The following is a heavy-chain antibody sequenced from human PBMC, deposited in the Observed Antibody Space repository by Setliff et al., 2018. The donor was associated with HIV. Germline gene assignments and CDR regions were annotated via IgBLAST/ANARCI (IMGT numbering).Heavy chain of an antibody. CDR2: IYYSGIT. V-gene: IGHV4-39*01. CDR3: ARLRETEGKYYLSARRGGARTVDY. D-gene: IGHD6-6*01. Sequence: SETLSLTCTVSGGSISSTSYYWGWIRQPPGKGLEWIGSIYYSGITYYNPSLSSRVTMSVDTSKNQFSLKLSFVTAADTAVYYCARLRETEGKYYLSARRGGARTVDYWGQGTLVTVFS. CDR1: GGSISSTSYY. J-gene: IGHJ4*02.